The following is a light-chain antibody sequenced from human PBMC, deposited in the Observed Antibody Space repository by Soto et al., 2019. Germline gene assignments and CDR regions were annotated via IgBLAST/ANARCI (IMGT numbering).Light chain of an antibody. CDR2: EVN. CDR1: RSDIGADKY. Sequence: QSVLTQPASVSASPGQSITIPCTGTRSDIGADKYVSWYQQHPGKAPKLMIYEVNNRPSDVSNRFSGSKSGNTASLTISGLQAEDEADYYCSSSTTTNSLVVFGGGTKLTVL. CDR3: SSSTTTNSLVV. V-gene: IGLV2-14*01. J-gene: IGLJ2*01.